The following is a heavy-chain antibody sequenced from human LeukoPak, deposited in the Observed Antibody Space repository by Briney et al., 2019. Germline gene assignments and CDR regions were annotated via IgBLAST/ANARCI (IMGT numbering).Heavy chain of an antibody. Sequence: ASVKVSCKASGYTFTSYYMHWVRQAPGQGLEWMGIINPSGGSTSYAQKFQGRVTMTRDMSTSTVYMELSSLRSEDTAVYYCARDLSGSIVGATRAAYYYYYMDVWGKGTTVTVSS. CDR3: ARDLSGSIVGATRAAYYYYYMDV. D-gene: IGHD1-26*01. J-gene: IGHJ6*03. CDR1: GYTFTSYY. CDR2: INPSGGST. V-gene: IGHV1-46*01.